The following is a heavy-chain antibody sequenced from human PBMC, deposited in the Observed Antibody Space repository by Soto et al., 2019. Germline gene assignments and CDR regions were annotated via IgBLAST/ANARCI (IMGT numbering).Heavy chain of an antibody. D-gene: IGHD6-13*01. CDR3: ARGRKGYSSSWCVVVD. CDR2: ITHSGSS. Sequence: QVQLQQWGAGLLKPSETLSLTCAVYGGSFSGYCWSWIRQPPGKGLEWIGEITHSGSSNYNPSLKSRGTISVDTSKNQFSLKLNSVTAADTAVYYCARGRKGYSSSWCVVVDWGQGTLVTVSS. CDR1: GGSFSGYC. V-gene: IGHV4-34*01. J-gene: IGHJ4*02.